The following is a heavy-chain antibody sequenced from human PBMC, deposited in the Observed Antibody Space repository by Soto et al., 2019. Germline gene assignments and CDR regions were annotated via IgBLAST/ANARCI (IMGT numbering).Heavy chain of an antibody. CDR3: ERRGPRGRDPLCLDY. CDR1: GYLFSIFW. Sequence: RGSLKISCKGSGYLFSIFWIGWVRQMPGKGLEWMGIIYPGDSEARYSPSFRGQVTISADTSTNTAFLQWSSLMTSDTAVYYCERRGPRGRDPLCLDYWGQGTPVTVSS. D-gene: IGHD2-2*01. J-gene: IGHJ4*02. V-gene: IGHV5-51*01. CDR2: IYPGDSEA.